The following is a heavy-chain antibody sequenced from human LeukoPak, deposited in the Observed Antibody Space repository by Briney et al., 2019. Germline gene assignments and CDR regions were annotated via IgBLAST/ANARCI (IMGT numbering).Heavy chain of an antibody. Sequence: SETLSLTCTVSGGSLSSGSYYWGWIRQPAGKGLEWIGRIYTSGSTNYNPSLDSRVTISVVTSKNQFSLKLSSVTAADTAVYYCARDTQYYDFWSGYYAFDYWGQGTLVTVSS. V-gene: IGHV4-61*02. CDR1: GGSLSSGSYY. CDR2: IYTSGST. D-gene: IGHD3-3*01. J-gene: IGHJ4*02. CDR3: ARDTQYYDFWSGYYAFDY.